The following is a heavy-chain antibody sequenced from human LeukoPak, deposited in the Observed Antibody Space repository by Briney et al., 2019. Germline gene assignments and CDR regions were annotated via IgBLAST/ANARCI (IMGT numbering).Heavy chain of an antibody. D-gene: IGHD6-19*01. Sequence: PGRSLRLSCAASGFTFSTYAMHWVRQAPGKGLEWVAVISYDGSNKYYADSVKGRFTISRDSSKNTLYLQMNSLRAEDTAVYYCARAGGYSSGWHPYYYYYGMDVWGQGNTVTVSS. CDR3: ARAGGYSSGWHPYYYYYGMDV. CDR1: GFTFSTYA. V-gene: IGHV3-30-3*01. CDR2: ISYDGSNK. J-gene: IGHJ6*02.